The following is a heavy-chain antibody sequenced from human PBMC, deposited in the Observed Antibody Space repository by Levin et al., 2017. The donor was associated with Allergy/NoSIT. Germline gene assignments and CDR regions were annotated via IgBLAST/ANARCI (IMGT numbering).Heavy chain of an antibody. V-gene: IGHV4-34*01. J-gene: IGHJ4*02. CDR3: ARVGPNWNYFDY. Sequence: SETLSLTCAVYGGSFSGYYWSWIRQPPGKGLEWIGEINHSGSTNYNPSLKSRVTISVDTSKNQFSLKLSSVTAADTAVYYCARVGPNWNYFDYWGQGTLVTVSS. D-gene: IGHD1-1*01. CDR1: GGSFSGYY. CDR2: INHSGST.